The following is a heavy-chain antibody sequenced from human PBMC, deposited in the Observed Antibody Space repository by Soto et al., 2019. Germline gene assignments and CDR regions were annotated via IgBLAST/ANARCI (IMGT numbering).Heavy chain of an antibody. V-gene: IGHV3-21*04. Sequence: PGGSLRLSCAASGFNFSRSSMNWVRQAPGKGLEWVASNSTSSNLIYYEDSVKGRFTVSRDNSKNTLYLQMNSLRAEDTAVYYCAKVSPNYGFYYFDYWGQGTLVTVSS. J-gene: IGHJ4*02. CDR1: GFNFSRSS. D-gene: IGHD3-3*01. CDR2: NSTSSNLI. CDR3: AKVSPNYGFYYFDY.